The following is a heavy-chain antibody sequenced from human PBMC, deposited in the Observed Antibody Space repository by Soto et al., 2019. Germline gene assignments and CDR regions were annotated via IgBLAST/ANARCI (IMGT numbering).Heavy chain of an antibody. D-gene: IGHD4-17*01. V-gene: IGHV1-18*01. CDR3: ASLTGYDYGDYGWFDP. Sequence: QVRLVQSGAEVKKPGASVKVSCKASGYTFTSYGITWVRQAPGQGLEWMGWISAYNGNRNYAQKLQGRVTMTTDTSTSTAYMELRSLRSDDTAVYSCASLTGYDYGDYGWFDPWGQGTLVTVSS. CDR1: GYTFTSYG. CDR2: ISAYNGNR. J-gene: IGHJ5*02.